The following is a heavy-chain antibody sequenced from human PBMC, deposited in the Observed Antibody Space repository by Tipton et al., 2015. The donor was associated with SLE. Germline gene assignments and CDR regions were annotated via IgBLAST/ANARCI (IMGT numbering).Heavy chain of an antibody. V-gene: IGHV3-23*01. CDR3: ARDLDFGDYILSFDY. Sequence: SLRLSCVGSGFTFNSYAMTWVRQAPGKGLEWVSGISGSGDSTKYADSVKGRFTISRDESKNTVYLQMNSLRAEDTAVYYCARDLDFGDYILSFDYGGQGTQVIVSS. D-gene: IGHD4-17*01. CDR2: ISGSGDST. CDR1: GFTFNSYA. J-gene: IGHJ4*02.